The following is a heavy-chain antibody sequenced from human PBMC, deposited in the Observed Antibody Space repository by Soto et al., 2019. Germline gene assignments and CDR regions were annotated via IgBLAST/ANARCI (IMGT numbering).Heavy chain of an antibody. V-gene: IGHV3-30*18. D-gene: IGHD6-6*01. CDR2: ISYDGSNK. J-gene: IGHJ5*02. CDR1: VFTFSSYG. CDR3: AKARPLAP. Sequence: PWWSLRLSCTASVFTFSSYGMHWSRQAPGKGLEWVAVISYDGSNKYYADSVKGRFTISKDNSKLTLNLQMDGVRAEDNAVYYCAKARPLAPWGQGTLVTVSS.